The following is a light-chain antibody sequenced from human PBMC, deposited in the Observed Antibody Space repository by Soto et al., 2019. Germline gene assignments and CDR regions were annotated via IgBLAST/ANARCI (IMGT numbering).Light chain of an antibody. CDR2: DVS. CDR1: SSDVGGYNY. V-gene: IGLV2-14*01. Sequence: QSALTQPASVSGSPGQSITISCTGTSSDVGGYNYVSWYQQHPGKAPKLMIYDVSNRPSGVSNRFSGSKSGNTASLTISGLQAEDEADYYCSSYTSSTPGHVVFGGGTKVTVL. CDR3: SSYTSSTPGHVV. J-gene: IGLJ2*01.